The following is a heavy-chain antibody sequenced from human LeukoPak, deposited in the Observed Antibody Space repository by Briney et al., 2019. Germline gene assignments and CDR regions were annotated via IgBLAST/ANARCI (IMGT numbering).Heavy chain of an antibody. CDR1: GFTFSSYA. CDR3: AKASYGDYVGYFDY. Sequence: GGSLRLSCAASGFTFSSYAMSWVRQAPGKGLECVSAIIGSGGSTYYAHFVFRRFTTSRDNSKNTPYLQMNSLRAEDTAVYYCAKASYGDYVGYFDYWGQGTLVTVSS. J-gene: IGHJ4*02. CDR2: IIGSGGST. V-gene: IGHV3-23*01. D-gene: IGHD4-17*01.